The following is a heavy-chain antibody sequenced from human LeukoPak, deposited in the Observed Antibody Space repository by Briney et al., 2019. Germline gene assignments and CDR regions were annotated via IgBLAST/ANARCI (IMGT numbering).Heavy chain of an antibody. CDR3: ARALALQLWYDFDY. V-gene: IGHV3-23*01. CDR2: ISNGKT. D-gene: IGHD5-18*01. J-gene: IGHJ4*02. Sequence: PAGSLRLSCAASGFPFSSHAMSWVRQPPGKGLEWVAAISNGKTYYADSVRGRFTISRDNSKNTLYLQMNSLRAEDTAVYYCARALALQLWYDFDYWGQGTLVTVSS. CDR1: GFPFSSHA.